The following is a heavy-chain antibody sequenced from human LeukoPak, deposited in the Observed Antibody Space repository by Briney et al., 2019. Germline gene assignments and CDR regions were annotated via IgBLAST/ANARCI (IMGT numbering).Heavy chain of an antibody. CDR3: ARGSYYDSSGSTLANDAFDI. D-gene: IGHD3-22*01. V-gene: IGHV3-11*01. Sequence: GGSLRLSCAASGFTFSNYYMSWIRQAPGKGLEWVSYISSSGSTIYYADSVKGRFTISRDNAKNSVYLQMNSLRAEDTAVYYCARGSYYDSSGSTLANDAFDIWGQGTMVTVSS. J-gene: IGHJ3*02. CDR2: ISSSGSTI. CDR1: GFTFSNYY.